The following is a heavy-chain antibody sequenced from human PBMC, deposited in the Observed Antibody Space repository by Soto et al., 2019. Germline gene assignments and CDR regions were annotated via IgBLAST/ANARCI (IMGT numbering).Heavy chain of an antibody. V-gene: IGHV1-69*13. CDR2: IIPIFGTA. Sequence: SVKVSCKASGGTFSSYAISWVRQAPGQGLEWMGGIIPIFGTANYAQKFQGRVTITADESTSTAYMELSSLRSEDTAVYYCARDEGIAAPQDYHYYGMDVWGQGTTVTVSS. CDR1: GGTFSSYA. J-gene: IGHJ6*02. D-gene: IGHD6-13*01. CDR3: ARDEGIAAPQDYHYYGMDV.